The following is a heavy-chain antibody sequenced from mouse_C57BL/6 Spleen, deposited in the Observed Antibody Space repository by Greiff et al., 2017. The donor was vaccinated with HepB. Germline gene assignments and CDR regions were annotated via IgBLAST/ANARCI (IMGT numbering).Heavy chain of an antibody. CDR3: TTVRRGYYFDY. D-gene: IGHD2-14*01. CDR1: GFNIKDDY. CDR2: IDPENGDT. J-gene: IGHJ2*01. V-gene: IGHV14-4*01. Sequence: EVQLQQSGAELVRPGASVKLSCTASGFNIKDDYMHWVKQRPEQGLEWIGWIDPENGDTEYASKFQGKATITADTSSNTAYLQRSSLTSEDTAVYYCTTVRRGYYFDYWGQGTTLTVSS.